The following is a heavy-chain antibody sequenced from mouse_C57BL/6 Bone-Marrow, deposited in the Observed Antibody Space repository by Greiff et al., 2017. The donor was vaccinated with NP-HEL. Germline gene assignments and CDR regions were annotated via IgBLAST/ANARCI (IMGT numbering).Heavy chain of an antibody. Sequence: QVQLKQPGAELVKPGASVKLSCKASGYTFTSYWMHWVKQRPGQGLEWIGMIHPNSGSTNYNEKFKSKATLTVDKSSSTAYMQLSSLTSEDSAVYYCARYITTVSFDYWGQGTTLTVSS. CDR3: ARYITTVSFDY. CDR2: IHPNSGST. CDR1: GYTFTSYW. J-gene: IGHJ2*01. V-gene: IGHV1-64*01. D-gene: IGHD1-1*01.